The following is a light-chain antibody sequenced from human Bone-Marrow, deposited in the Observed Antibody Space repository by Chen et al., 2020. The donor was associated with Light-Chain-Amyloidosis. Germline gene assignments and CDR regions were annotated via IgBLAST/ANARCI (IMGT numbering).Light chain of an antibody. Sequence: SALTPPAPVSGSPGQSITIPCPGTSSDVSGYNYVSWYQQHPGKAPKLMIYDVSNRPSGVSNRFSGSKSGNTASLTISGLQAEDEADYYCSSYTSSSTLVVFGGGTKLTVL. CDR1: SSDVSGYNY. CDR3: SSYTSSSTLVV. CDR2: DVS. V-gene: IGLV2-14*01. J-gene: IGLJ2*01.